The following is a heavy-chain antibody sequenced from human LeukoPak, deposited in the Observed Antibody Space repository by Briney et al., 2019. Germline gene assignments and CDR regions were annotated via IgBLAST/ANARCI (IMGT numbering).Heavy chain of an antibody. CDR3: ATYYDFWSAVRYYYYYYMDV. J-gene: IGHJ6*03. V-gene: IGHV3-23*01. D-gene: IGHD3-3*01. Sequence: GGSLRLSCAASGFTFSSYAMSWVRQAPGKGLEWVSYISGSGGSTYYADSVKGRFTISRDNSKNTLYLQMNSLRAEDTAVYYCATYYDFWSAVRYYYYYYMDVWGKGTTVTVSS. CDR2: ISGSGGST. CDR1: GFTFSSYA.